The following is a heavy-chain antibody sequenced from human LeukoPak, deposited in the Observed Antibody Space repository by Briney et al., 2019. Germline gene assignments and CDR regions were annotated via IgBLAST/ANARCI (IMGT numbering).Heavy chain of an antibody. CDR3: ARDCSSTSCPKGSFAFDV. CDR1: GYIFSDYY. CDR2: ISSSGSTI. V-gene: IGHV3-11*01. Sequence: GGSLRLSCAASGYIFSDYYMSWIRQAPGKGLEWVSYISSSGSTIYYADSVKGRFTISRDNAKNSLYLQMNSLRAEDTAVYYCARDCSSTSCPKGSFAFDVWGQGTMVTVSS. D-gene: IGHD2-2*01. J-gene: IGHJ3*01.